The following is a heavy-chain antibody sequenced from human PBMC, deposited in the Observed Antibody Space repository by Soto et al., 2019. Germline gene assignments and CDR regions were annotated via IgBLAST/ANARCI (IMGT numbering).Heavy chain of an antibody. V-gene: IGHV3-64*01. J-gene: IGHJ4*02. Sequence: PVGSLRLSCAASGFTFSSYAMHWVRQAPGKGLEYVSTINRNGGSTYYANSVKGRFTISRDNSKNTLYLQMGSLRAEDMAVYYCARGGSDYYFDYWGQGTLVTVSS. CDR2: INRNGGST. CDR3: ARGGSDYYFDY. D-gene: IGHD2-21*02. CDR1: GFTFSSYA.